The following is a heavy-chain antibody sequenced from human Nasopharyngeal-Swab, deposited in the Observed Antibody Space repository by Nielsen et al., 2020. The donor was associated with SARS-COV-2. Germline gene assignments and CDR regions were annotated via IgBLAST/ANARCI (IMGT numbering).Heavy chain of an antibody. CDR3: AKEGATGWFDP. CDR2: ISHNSGT. J-gene: IGHJ5*02. CDR1: GVSITSQY. V-gene: IGHV4-59*11. Sequence: SETLSLTCTVSGVSITSQYWSWIRQPPGKGLEWIGYISHNSGTSYNPSLKSRVTMFMDTSKNQFSLRLTSVTAADTAVYYCAKEGATGWFDPCGQGTLVTVFS.